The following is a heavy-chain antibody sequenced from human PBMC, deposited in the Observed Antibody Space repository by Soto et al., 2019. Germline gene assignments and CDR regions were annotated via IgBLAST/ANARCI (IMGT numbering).Heavy chain of an antibody. J-gene: IGHJ6*02. Sequence: GESLKISCKGSVYSFSRYWIGWVRQMPGKGLEWMGIIYPGDSEIRYSPSFQGQVTISADTSISTAYLQWSSLKASDTAIYYCARRRGSGSDYYYNYGMGVWGQGTTVTVSS. D-gene: IGHD1-26*01. CDR3: ARRRGSGSDYYYNYGMGV. CDR1: VYSFSRYW. V-gene: IGHV5-51*01. CDR2: IYPGDSEI.